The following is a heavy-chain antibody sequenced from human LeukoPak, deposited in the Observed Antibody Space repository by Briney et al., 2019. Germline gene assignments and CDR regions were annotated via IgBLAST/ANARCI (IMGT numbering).Heavy chain of an antibody. D-gene: IGHD4-11*01. CDR2: ISSYNGNT. Sequence: ASVKVSCKASGYTFTTYGISWVRQAPGQGLEWMGCISSYNGNTNYAQKLQGRVTMTTDTSTSTAYMQMRSLRSDDTAVYYCARDSGDYSKEYDGFDTWGQGTMVTVSS. CDR1: GYTFTTYG. J-gene: IGHJ3*02. CDR3: ARDSGDYSKEYDGFDT. V-gene: IGHV1-18*01.